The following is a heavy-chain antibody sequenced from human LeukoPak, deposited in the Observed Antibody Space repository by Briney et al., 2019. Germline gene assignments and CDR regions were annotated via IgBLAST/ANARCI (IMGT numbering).Heavy chain of an antibody. CDR3: AGMQYSSSWAAFDY. CDR1: GFTFSSYT. V-gene: IGHV3-21*06. Sequence: GGSLRLSCAASGFTFSSYTMIWVRQAPGQGLEWVSSISSTSTYIYYADSVKGRFTISRDNAKNSLYLQMNSLRAEDTAVYYCAGMQYSSSWAAFDYWGQGTLVIVSS. J-gene: IGHJ4*02. D-gene: IGHD6-13*01. CDR2: ISSTSTYI.